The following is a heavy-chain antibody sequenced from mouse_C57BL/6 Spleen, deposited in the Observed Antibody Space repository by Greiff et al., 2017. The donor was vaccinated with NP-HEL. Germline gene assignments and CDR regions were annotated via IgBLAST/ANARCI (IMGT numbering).Heavy chain of an antibody. D-gene: IGHD3-1*01. J-gene: IGHJ4*01. V-gene: IGHV1-82*01. CDR3: ARLGLHEGYAMDY. CDR1: GYAFSSSW. Sequence: QVQLQQPGPELVKPGASVKISCKASGYAFSSSWMNWVKQRPGKGLEWIGRIYPGDGDTNYNGKFKGKATLTADKSSSTAYMQLSSLTSEDSAVYFCARLGLHEGYAMDYWGQGTSVTVSS. CDR2: IYPGDGDT.